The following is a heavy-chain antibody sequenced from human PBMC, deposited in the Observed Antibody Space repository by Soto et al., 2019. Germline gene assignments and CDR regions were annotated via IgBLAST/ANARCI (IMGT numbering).Heavy chain of an antibody. CDR3: AREPYNWNDVNWFDP. CDR1: GYTLTTYG. Sequence: ASVKVSCKASGYTLTTYGISWVRQAPGQGLEWMGWISPYNGTTKYAEKFQGEMTMTTDTATSTAYMDLRSLRSDDTAVYYCAREPYNWNDVNWFDPWGQGTLVTVS. D-gene: IGHD1-20*01. J-gene: IGHJ5*02. V-gene: IGHV1-18*04. CDR2: ISPYNGTT.